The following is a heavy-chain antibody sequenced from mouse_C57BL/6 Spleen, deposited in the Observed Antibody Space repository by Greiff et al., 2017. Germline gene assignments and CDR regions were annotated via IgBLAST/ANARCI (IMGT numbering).Heavy chain of an antibody. CDR3: AREDYDWFAY. CDR2: ISYDGSN. D-gene: IGHD2-4*01. Sequence: ESGPGLVKPSQSLSLTCSVTGYSITSGYYWNWIRQFPGNKLEWMGYISYDGSNNYNPSLKNRISITRDTSKNQFFLKLNSVTTEDTATYYCAREDYDWFAYGGQGTLVTVSA. V-gene: IGHV3-6*01. CDR1: GYSITSGYY. J-gene: IGHJ3*01.